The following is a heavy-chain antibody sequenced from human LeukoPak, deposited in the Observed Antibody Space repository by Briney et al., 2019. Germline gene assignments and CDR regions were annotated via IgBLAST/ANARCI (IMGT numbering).Heavy chain of an antibody. CDR2: ISSSGSTI. Sequence: KAGGSLRLSCAASGFTFSDYYMSWIRQAPGKGLKWLSYISSSGSTIYYADSVKGRFTISRDNAKNSLYLQMNSLRAEDTAVYYCARAGYYGSGSDYWGQGTLVTVSS. D-gene: IGHD3-10*01. J-gene: IGHJ4*02. CDR1: GFTFSDYY. V-gene: IGHV3-11*01. CDR3: ARAGYYGSGSDY.